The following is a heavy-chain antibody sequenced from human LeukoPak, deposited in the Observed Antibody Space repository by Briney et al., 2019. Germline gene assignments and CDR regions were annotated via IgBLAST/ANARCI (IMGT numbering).Heavy chain of an antibody. Sequence: ASVKVSCKASGGTFSSYAISWVRQAPGQGLEWMGGVIPIFGTANYAQKFQGRVTITADESTSTAYMERSSLRSEDTAVYYCARRKDTAMVYAFDIWGQGTMVTVSS. V-gene: IGHV1-69*13. D-gene: IGHD5-18*01. CDR2: VIPIFGTA. CDR3: ARRKDTAMVYAFDI. CDR1: GGTFSSYA. J-gene: IGHJ3*02.